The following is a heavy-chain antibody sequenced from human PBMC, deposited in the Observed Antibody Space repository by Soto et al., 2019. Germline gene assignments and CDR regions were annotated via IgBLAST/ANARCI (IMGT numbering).Heavy chain of an antibody. J-gene: IGHJ4*02. CDR1: GYTFTSYG. D-gene: IGHD6-19*01. Sequence: ASVKVSCKASGYTFTSYGISWVRQAPGQGLEWMGWISAYNGNTNYAQKLQGRVTMTTDTSTSTAYMELRSLRSDDTAVYYCARDPFDSSGWYGIHYFDYWGQGTLVTVSS. V-gene: IGHV1-18*01. CDR2: ISAYNGNT. CDR3: ARDPFDSSGWYGIHYFDY.